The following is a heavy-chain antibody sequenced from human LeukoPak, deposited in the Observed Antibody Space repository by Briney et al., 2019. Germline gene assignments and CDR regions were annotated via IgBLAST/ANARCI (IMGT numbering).Heavy chain of an antibody. CDR2: IWYDGSNK. Sequence: GGSLRLSCAASGFTFSSYAMHWVRQAPGKGLEWVAVIWYDGSNKYYADSVKGRFTISRDNSKNTLYLQMNSLRAEDTAVYYCARDIENVDIVATGGPIWGQGTMVTVSS. V-gene: IGHV3-33*08. CDR3: ARDIENVDIVATGGPI. D-gene: IGHD5-12*01. CDR1: GFTFSSYA. J-gene: IGHJ3*02.